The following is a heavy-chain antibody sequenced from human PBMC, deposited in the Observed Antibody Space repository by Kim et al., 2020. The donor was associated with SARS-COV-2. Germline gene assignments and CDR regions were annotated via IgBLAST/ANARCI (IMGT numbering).Heavy chain of an antibody. J-gene: IGHJ3*02. D-gene: IGHD3-16*01. CDR2: ISTNGGDT. CDR3: VKSRGYVWDAFDI. Sequence: GGSLRLSCSASGFTFSSYAMHWVRQAPGKGLEYVSSISTNGGDTYYADSVKGRFTISRDNSKNTLYIEMSSLRVEDTAVYYCVKSRGYVWDAFDIWGQGTMFTVSS. V-gene: IGHV3-64*05. CDR1: GFTFSSYA.